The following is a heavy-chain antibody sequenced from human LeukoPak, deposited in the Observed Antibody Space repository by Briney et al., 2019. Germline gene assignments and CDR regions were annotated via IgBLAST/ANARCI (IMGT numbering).Heavy chain of an antibody. CDR1: GFSFTNYW. D-gene: IGHD2-15*01. Sequence: QPGGSLRLSCAASGFSFTNYWMSWVRQAPGKGLEWVANVKEDGTTKQNVDSVKGRFTISRDNAKNSLYLQMDSLRAEDTAVYYCVSQEVVPHWGQGTLVSVSS. CDR2: VKEDGTTK. V-gene: IGHV3-7*01. J-gene: IGHJ4*02. CDR3: VSQEVVPH.